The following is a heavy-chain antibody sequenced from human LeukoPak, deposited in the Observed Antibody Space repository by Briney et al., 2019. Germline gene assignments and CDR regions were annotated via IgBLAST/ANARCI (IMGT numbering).Heavy chain of an antibody. CDR3: AKDRDSGSYRGTFDY. CDR1: GFTFSSYG. J-gene: IGHJ4*02. D-gene: IGHD1-26*01. V-gene: IGHV3-30*18. CDR2: ISYDGSNK. Sequence: GGSLRLACAASGFTFSSYGMHWVRQAPGKGLEWVAVISYDGSNKYYADSVKGRFTISRDNSKNTLYLQMNSLRAEDTAVYYCAKDRDSGSYRGTFDYWGQGTLVTVSS.